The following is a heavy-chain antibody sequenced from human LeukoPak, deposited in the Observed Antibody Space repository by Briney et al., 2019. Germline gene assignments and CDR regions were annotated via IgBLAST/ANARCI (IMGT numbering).Heavy chain of an antibody. CDR1: GFTFNTYW. V-gene: IGHV3-7*01. Sequence: PGESLRLSCAASGFTFNTYWMSWVRQAPGKGLEWVANIKQDGSEKYYVDSVKGRFTISRDNAKNSLYLQMNSLRAEDAAVYCCARVGWLPFFDYWGQGTLVTVSS. CDR2: IKQDGSEK. J-gene: IGHJ4*02. D-gene: IGHD3-3*01. CDR3: ARVGWLPFFDY.